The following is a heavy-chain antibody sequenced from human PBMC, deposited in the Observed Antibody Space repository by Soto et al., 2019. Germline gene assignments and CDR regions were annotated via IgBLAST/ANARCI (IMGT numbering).Heavy chain of an antibody. V-gene: IGHV3-23*01. D-gene: IGHD6-19*01. Sequence: EVQLLESGGGLIQPGGSLRLSCAASGFTFSSYAMSWVRQTPGKGLAWVSGISGGGANTYYADSVTGRFTISRDKSRNTLYLQMNSLRGADTARYYCAKDRGAGGRFSGIAVAGNPSWGKGTLVTVSS. CDR3: AKDRGAGGRFSGIAVAGNPS. J-gene: IGHJ5*02. CDR1: GFTFSSYA. CDR2: ISGGGANT.